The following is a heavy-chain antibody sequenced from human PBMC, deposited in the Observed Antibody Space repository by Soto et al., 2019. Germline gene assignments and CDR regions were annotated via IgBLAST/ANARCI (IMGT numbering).Heavy chain of an antibody. V-gene: IGHV2-5*01. CDR2: IHWNDDK. CDR1: GFSVSTSGVG. CDR3: VHRRVAWGMDV. J-gene: IGHJ6*02. Sequence: QITLKESGPTLVKPTQTLTLTCTFSGFSVSTSGVGVGWIRQPPGKALEWLAVIHWNDDKQYRERRFTITKXTSKNQVVLTMTNMDPVDTATYYCVHRRVAWGMDVWGQGTTVTVSS.